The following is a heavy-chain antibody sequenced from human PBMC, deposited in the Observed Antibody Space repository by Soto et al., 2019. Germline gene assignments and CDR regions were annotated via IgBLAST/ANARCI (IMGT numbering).Heavy chain of an antibody. Sequence: SVKVFCKAPGGTFSRHAISWVRQAPGQGFEWMGGIIPMSDTARYAQKFQGRVTITADESTTTAYMELSSLRSEDTAVYYCARDPALRIVGPTYGMDLWGQGATVTVSS. J-gene: IGHJ6*02. CDR1: GGTFSRHA. V-gene: IGHV1-69*13. D-gene: IGHD1-26*01. CDR3: ARDPALRIVGPTYGMDL. CDR2: IIPMSDTA.